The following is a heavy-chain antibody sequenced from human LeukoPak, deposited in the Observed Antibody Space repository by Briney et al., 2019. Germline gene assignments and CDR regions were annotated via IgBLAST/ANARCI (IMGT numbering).Heavy chain of an antibody. CDR2: INPSSGDT. Sequence: GASVKVSCKASGYTFTGYYMHWVRQAPGQGLEWMGWINPSSGDTNYAQKFQGRVTMTRDTSISTAYMELSRLRSDDTAVYFCARDQNDILLGLDHWGQGTLVSVSS. D-gene: IGHD3-10*01. V-gene: IGHV1-2*02. CDR3: ARDQNDILLGLDH. J-gene: IGHJ4*02. CDR1: GYTFTGYY.